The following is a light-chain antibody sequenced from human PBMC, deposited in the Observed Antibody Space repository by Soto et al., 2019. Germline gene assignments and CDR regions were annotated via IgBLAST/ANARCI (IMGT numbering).Light chain of an antibody. Sequence: DIQRTQSASTLSASVGDRVTITCRASQTISSWLAWYQQKPGKAPKLLIYKASTLKSGVPSRFSGSGSGTEFTLTISSLKHDDFATYYCQHYNSYSEAFGQGTKVDI. V-gene: IGKV1-5*03. CDR2: KAS. CDR3: QHYNSYSEA. CDR1: QTISSW. J-gene: IGKJ1*01.